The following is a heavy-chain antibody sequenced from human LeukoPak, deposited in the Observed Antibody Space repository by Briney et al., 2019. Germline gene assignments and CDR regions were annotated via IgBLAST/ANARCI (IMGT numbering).Heavy chain of an antibody. V-gene: IGHV4-4*02. Sequence: SETLSLTCAVSGGSISSSNWWSWVRQPPGKGLEWIGEIYHSGSTNYNPSLKSRVTISVDKSKNQFSLKLSSVTAADTAVYYCARTDTDRRYWYFDLWGRGTLVTVSS. J-gene: IGHJ2*01. CDR1: GGSISSSNW. CDR3: ARTDTDRRYWYFDL. CDR2: IYHSGST.